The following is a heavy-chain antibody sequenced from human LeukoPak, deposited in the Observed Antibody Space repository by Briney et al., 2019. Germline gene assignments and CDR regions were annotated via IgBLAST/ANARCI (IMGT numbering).Heavy chain of an antibody. CDR2: IYYSGST. Sequence: SETLSLTCTVSGGSISSYYWSWIRQPPGRGLEWIGYIYYSGSTNYNPSLKSRVTISVDTSKNQFSLKLSSVTAADTAVYYCARLLGSHINYFDPWGQGTLVTVSS. CDR3: ARLLGSHINYFDP. D-gene: IGHD2-21*01. V-gene: IGHV4-59*08. CDR1: GGSISSYY. J-gene: IGHJ5*02.